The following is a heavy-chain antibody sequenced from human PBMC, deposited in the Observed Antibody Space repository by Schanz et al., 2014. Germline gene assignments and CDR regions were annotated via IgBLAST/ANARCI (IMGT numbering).Heavy chain of an antibody. CDR2: ISVYTGNT. CDR1: GYTFTTYA. J-gene: IGHJ5*02. Sequence: QVQLVQSGAEVKKPGASVRVSCKASGYTFTTYAMSWVRQAPGQGLEWVGWISVYTGNTKYGQKVQGRVTMTADTSTNTAYIELRSLRSDDTAVDYCAKAEYDVLTDSYSRLDPWGQGTPVTVSS. V-gene: IGHV1-18*01. CDR3: AKAEYDVLTDSYSRLDP. D-gene: IGHD3-9*01.